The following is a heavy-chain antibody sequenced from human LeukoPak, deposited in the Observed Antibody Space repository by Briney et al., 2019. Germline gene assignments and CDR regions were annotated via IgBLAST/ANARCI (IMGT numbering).Heavy chain of an antibody. CDR2: IYYTGST. CDR3: ARRGGSGRAFDY. CDR1: GASISGGTYY. J-gene: IGHJ4*02. Sequence: SESLSLTCSVSGASISGGTYYWGWIRQPPGKGLAWIGSIYYTGSTYDNPSLKSRVTISVDTSKNQFSLKLSSLTAADTAVYYCARRGGSGRAFDYWGQGTLVTVSS. D-gene: IGHD1-26*01. V-gene: IGHV4-39*01.